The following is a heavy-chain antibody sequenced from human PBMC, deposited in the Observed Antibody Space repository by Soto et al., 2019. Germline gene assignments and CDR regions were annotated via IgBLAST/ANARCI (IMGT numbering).Heavy chain of an antibody. J-gene: IGHJ3*02. CDR3: TRGADAFDI. Sequence: PGGSLRLSCTASGFTFGDYAMSWVRQAPGKGLEWVGFIRSKAYGGTTEYAASVKGRFTISRDDSKSIAYLQMNGLKTEDTAVYYCTRGADAFDIWGQGTMVTVSS. D-gene: IGHD6-25*01. V-gene: IGHV3-49*04. CDR1: GFTFGDYA. CDR2: IRSKAYGGTT.